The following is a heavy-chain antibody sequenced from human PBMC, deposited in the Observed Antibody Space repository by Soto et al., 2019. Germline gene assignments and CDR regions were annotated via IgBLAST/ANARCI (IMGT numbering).Heavy chain of an antibody. J-gene: IGHJ4*02. CDR2: INSDGNST. D-gene: IGHD4-4*01. V-gene: IGHV3-74*01. Sequence: EVQLVESGGGLVQPGGSLRLSCAASGFTFSPFWMLWVRQVPGKGPVWVSRINSDGNSTSYADSVKGRFTISRDNAKNTLYLQMNSLRAADTAVYYCARGSNHFDYWGQGTLVTVSS. CDR1: GFTFSPFW. CDR3: ARGSNHFDY.